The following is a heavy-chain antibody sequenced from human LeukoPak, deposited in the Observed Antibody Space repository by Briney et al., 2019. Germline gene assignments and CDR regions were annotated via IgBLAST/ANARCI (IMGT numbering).Heavy chain of an antibody. D-gene: IGHD2-2*01. CDR3: ARQWGDCSSTSCYSAY. CDR1: GYSFASYW. CDR2: IYPGDSDT. Sequence: GESLKISCKGSGYSFASYWIAWVRQMPGKGLEWMGIIYPGDSDTRYSPSFQGQVTISADKSISTAYLQRSSLKASDTAIYYCARQWGDCSSTSCYSAYWGQGTLVTVSS. V-gene: IGHV5-51*01. J-gene: IGHJ4*02.